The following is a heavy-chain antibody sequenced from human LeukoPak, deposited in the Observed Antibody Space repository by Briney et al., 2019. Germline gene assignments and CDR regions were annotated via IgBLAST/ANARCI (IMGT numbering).Heavy chain of an antibody. CDR3: AELGITMIGGV. J-gene: IGHJ6*04. CDR2: ISSSGSTI. D-gene: IGHD3-10*02. CDR1: GFTFSSYE. Sequence: GESLRLSCAASGFTFSSYEMNWVRQAPGKGLEWVSYISSSGSTIYYADSVKGRFTISRDNAKNSLYLQMSGLRAGDTAVYYCAELGITMIGGVWGKGTTVTISS. V-gene: IGHV3-48*03.